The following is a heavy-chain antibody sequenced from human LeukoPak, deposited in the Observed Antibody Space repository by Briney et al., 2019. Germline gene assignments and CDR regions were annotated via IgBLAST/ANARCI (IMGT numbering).Heavy chain of an antibody. Sequence: GGSLRLSCAASGFTFSSYWMHWVRQAPGKGLEWVSGINWNGGSTGYADSVKGRFTISRDNAKNSLFLQMNSLRAEDTALYYCARGQHYDFWSGYDAGWFDPWGQGTLVTVSS. D-gene: IGHD3-3*01. V-gene: IGHV3-20*04. CDR3: ARGQHYDFWSGYDAGWFDP. CDR2: INWNGGST. CDR1: GFTFSSYW. J-gene: IGHJ5*02.